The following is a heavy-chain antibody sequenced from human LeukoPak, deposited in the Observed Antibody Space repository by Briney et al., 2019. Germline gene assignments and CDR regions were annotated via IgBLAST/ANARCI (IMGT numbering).Heavy chain of an antibody. V-gene: IGHV4-59*08. Sequence: PSETLSLTCTVSGDSKSYHKWNWIRQSAGKGLEWIGYIYQSGRTNYNPSLKSRVTISVDTSKNQFSLQLRSVTAADTAVYYCARHGVTIFGEVEYYFDYWGQGTLVTVSS. CDR2: IYQSGRT. CDR3: ARHGVTIFGEVEYYFDY. J-gene: IGHJ4*02. CDR1: GDSKSYHK. D-gene: IGHD3-3*01.